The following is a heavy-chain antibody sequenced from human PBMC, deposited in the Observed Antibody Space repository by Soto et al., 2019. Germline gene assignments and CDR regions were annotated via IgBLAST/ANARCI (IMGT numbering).Heavy chain of an antibody. CDR1: GYSFTSYW. CDR2: IDPSDSYT. V-gene: IGHV5-10-1*01. J-gene: IGHJ6*02. CDR3: ASDRDCSGGSCRYYGMDX. Sequence: VEALKISWKGSGYSFTSYWISWVRQMPGKGVEWMGMIDPSDSYTNYSPSFQGHVTISAYKYISTAYLQWSSLKASDTAMYYCASDRDCSGGSCRYYGMDXWGQGTTVTVS. D-gene: IGHD2-15*01.